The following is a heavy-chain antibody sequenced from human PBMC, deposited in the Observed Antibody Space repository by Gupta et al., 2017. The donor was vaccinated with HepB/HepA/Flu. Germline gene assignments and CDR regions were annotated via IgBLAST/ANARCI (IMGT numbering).Heavy chain of an antibody. D-gene: IGHD3-9*01. V-gene: IGHV3-7*01. Sequence: EVQLVESGGGLVQPGGSLRLSCAHYGFRFTNYWMSWVSQAPGKGLEWVANIKQDGSEKYYVDSVKGRFTISRDNAKNSLYLQMNSLRGEDTAVYYCASNFAAAMFDYWGLGTLVSVSS. J-gene: IGHJ4*02. CDR2: IKQDGSEK. CDR3: ASNFAAAMFDY. CDR1: GFRFTNYW.